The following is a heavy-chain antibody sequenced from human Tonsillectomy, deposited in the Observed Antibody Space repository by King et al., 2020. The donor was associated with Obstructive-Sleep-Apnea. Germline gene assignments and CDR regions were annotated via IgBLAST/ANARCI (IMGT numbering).Heavy chain of an antibody. D-gene: IGHD6-19*01. Sequence: VQLVESGGGLVKPGGSLRLSCAASGFTFSSYSMNWVRQAPGKGLEWVSSISSMSSYIYYADSVEGRFTISRDNAKNSLYLQMNSLRAEDTAVYYCARGGYRGIAVAGTFWFDPWGQGTLVTVSS. J-gene: IGHJ5*02. V-gene: IGHV3-21*04. CDR1: GFTFSSYS. CDR3: ARGGYRGIAVAGTFWFDP. CDR2: ISSMSSYI.